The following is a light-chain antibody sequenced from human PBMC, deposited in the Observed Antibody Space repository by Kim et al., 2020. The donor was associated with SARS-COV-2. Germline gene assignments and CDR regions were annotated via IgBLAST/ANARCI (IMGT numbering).Light chain of an antibody. CDR2: KDI. CDR3: QSADTSATFFV. J-gene: IGLJ6*01. V-gene: IGLV3-25*03. Sequence: SYELTQPPSVSVSPGQTARITCSGDALPKQYAYWYHQKPCQAPVLVIYKDIARPSVIPYRFSCSSSGTTVTFTIIVVQAYDEADFSFQSADTSATFFVF. CDR1: ALPKQY.